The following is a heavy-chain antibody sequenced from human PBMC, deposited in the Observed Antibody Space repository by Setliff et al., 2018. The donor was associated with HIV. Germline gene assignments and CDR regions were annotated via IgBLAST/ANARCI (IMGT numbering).Heavy chain of an antibody. J-gene: IGHJ6*03. CDR3: ARGGQQWLPYYYYYMDV. Sequence: ASVKVSCKTSGYRFVTCGISWVRQAPGQGLEWMGWISPYNGNTNYIQKFQGRVTLTTDTSTDTAYMELRSLRPDDTAIYYCARGGQQWLPYYYYYMDVWGEGTTVTV. CDR2: ISPYNGNT. V-gene: IGHV1-18*01. CDR1: GYRFVTCG. D-gene: IGHD6-19*01.